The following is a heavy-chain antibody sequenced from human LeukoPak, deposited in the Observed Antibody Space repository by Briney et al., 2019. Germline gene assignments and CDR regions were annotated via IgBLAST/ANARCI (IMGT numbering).Heavy chain of an antibody. CDR3: VSGPDGASY. D-gene: IGHD2-15*01. Sequence: PGGSLRLSCAASGFTFDDYGMSWVRQAPGKGLEWVSGINWNGGSTGYADSVKGRFTISRDNAKNTLFLQMNSLRGDDTAVYYCVSGPDGASYWGQGTLVTVSS. CDR2: INWNGGST. CDR1: GFTFDDYG. J-gene: IGHJ4*02. V-gene: IGHV3-20*04.